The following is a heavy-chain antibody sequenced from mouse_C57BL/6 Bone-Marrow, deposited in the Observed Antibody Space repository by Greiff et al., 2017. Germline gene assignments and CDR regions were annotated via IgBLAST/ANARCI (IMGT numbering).Heavy chain of an antibody. CDR3: TREGGLYDGYQQSFYWYFEV. J-gene: IGHJ1*03. D-gene: IGHD2-3*01. CDR2: ISSGGDYI. V-gene: IGHV5-9-1*02. Sequence: EVKVVESGEGLVKPGGSLKLSCAASGFTFSSYAMSWVRQTPEKRLEWVAYISSGGDYIYYADTVKGRFTISRDNARNTLYLQMSSLKSEDTAMYYCTREGGLYDGYQQSFYWYFEVWGTGTTVTVSS. CDR1: GFTFSSYA.